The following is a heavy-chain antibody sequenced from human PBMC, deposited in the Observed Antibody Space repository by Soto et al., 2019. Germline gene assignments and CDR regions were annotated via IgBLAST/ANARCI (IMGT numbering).Heavy chain of an antibody. J-gene: IGHJ5*02. D-gene: IGHD5-12*01. CDR1: GGSFSGHS. CDR2: INHSGRV. CDR3: ARHHGPTTSENWFDP. V-gene: IGHV4-34*01. Sequence: SLTCAVYGGSFSGHSSTWIRQSPGKGLEWIGDINHSGRVNYSPSLKSRVTISLDTSKNQFSLTLSAVTAADTAVYYCARHHGPTTSENWFDPWGQGTLVTVSS.